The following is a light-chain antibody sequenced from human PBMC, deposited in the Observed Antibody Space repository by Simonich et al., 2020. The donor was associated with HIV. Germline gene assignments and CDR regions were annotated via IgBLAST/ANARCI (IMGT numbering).Light chain of an antibody. Sequence: EIVMTQSPATLSVSPGDRATLSCRAIQSVSNNLAGYQQKPGQAPRLLIYGASTRATGIPARFRGSGSGTEFTLTINSRQSEDFAVYYCQQCNNWPWTFGRGTKVEIK. V-gene: IGKV3-15*01. CDR2: GAS. J-gene: IGKJ1*01. CDR3: QQCNNWPWT. CDR1: QSVSNN.